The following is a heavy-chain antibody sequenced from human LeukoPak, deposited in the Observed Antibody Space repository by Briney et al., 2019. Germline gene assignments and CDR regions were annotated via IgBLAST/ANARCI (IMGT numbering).Heavy chain of an antibody. CDR1: GGTFSSYA. Sequence: SVKVSCNASGGTFSSYAISWVRQAPGQGLEWMGRIIPILGIANYAQKFQGRVTITADKSTSTAYMELSSLRSEDTAVYYCARSDYYDSSGTNPADDWGQGTLVTVSS. V-gene: IGHV1-69*04. D-gene: IGHD3-22*01. J-gene: IGHJ4*02. CDR3: ARSDYYDSSGTNPADD. CDR2: IIPILGIA.